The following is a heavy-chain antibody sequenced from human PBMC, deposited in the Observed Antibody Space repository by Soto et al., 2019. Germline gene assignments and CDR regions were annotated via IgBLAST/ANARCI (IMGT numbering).Heavy chain of an antibody. CDR3: ARETPLMVLGVIIIGNRPTVPGRPYYFYDTDV. D-gene: IGHD3-10*01. CDR2: IYTSGST. Sequence: SETLSLTCTVSGGSISSYYWSWIRQPAGKGLEWIGRIYTSGSTNYNPSLKSRVTMSVDTSKNQFSLKLSSVTAADTAVYYCARETPLMVLGVIIIGNRPTVPGRPYYFYDTDVWGQGTTVTVSS. V-gene: IGHV4-4*07. CDR1: GGSISSYY. J-gene: IGHJ6*02.